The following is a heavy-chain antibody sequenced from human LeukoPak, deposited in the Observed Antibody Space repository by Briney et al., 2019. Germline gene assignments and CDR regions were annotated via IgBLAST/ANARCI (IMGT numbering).Heavy chain of an antibody. CDR3: ARESTDYGDYREYYFDY. D-gene: IGHD4-17*01. Sequence: ASVKVSCKASGYTFTSYYMHWVRQAPGQGLEWMGIINPSGGSTSYAQKFQGRGTMTRDTSTSTVYMELSSLRSEDTAVYYCARESTDYGDYREYYFDYWGQGTLVTVSS. V-gene: IGHV1-46*01. CDR1: GYTFTSYY. CDR2: INPSGGST. J-gene: IGHJ4*02.